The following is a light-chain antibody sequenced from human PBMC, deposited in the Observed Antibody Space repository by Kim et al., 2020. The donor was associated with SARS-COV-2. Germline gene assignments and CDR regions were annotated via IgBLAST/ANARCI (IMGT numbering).Light chain of an antibody. J-gene: IGKJ5*01. V-gene: IGKV3-20*01. CDR2: DAS. Sequence: GPRATLSCRAIQSGTNNYLVLYQQRAGQAPRLLMYDASSRATRIPDRFSDSGSGTDFALPISRLEPEDFALYYCQQYGNSPPSITFGQGTRLEIK. CDR3: QQYGNSPPSIT. CDR1: QSGTNNY.